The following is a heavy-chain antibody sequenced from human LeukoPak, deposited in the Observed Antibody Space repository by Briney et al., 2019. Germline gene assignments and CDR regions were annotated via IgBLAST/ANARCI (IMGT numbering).Heavy chain of an antibody. CDR1: GYSFTSYW. V-gene: IGHV5-51*01. CDR2: IHPGDSDT. CDR3: ARGGRYRYGSSDY. Sequence: GESLKISCKGSGYSFTSYWIGWVRQMPGKGLEWMGIIHPGDSDTRYSPSFQGQVTMSADESITTAYLQWSSLKASDSAMYYCARGGRYRYGSSDYWGQGTLVTVSS. D-gene: IGHD5-18*01. J-gene: IGHJ4*02.